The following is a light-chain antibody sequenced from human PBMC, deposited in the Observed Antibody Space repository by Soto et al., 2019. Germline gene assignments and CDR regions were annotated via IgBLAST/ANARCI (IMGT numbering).Light chain of an antibody. Sequence: QSALTQPASVSGSPGQSITISCTGTSSDIGTYDYVSWYQQHPGKAPKVMIYEVNNRPSGVSNRFSGSKSGNTASLTISGLQAGDGADYYCSSYTSRSAYLLFGGGTKLTVL. CDR2: EVN. V-gene: IGLV2-14*01. CDR3: SSYTSRSAYLL. J-gene: IGLJ2*01. CDR1: SSDIGTYDY.